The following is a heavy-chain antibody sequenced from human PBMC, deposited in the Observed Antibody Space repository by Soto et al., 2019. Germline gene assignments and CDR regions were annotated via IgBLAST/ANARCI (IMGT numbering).Heavy chain of an antibody. CDR3: ARDASSSSFDF. D-gene: IGHD6-6*01. CDR1: GFTFSSYG. V-gene: IGHV3-33*08. J-gene: IGHJ4*02. Sequence: GGSLRLSCAASGFTFSSYGMHWVRQAPGKGLEWVAVIWNDGSNKYYADSVKGRFTISRDNSKNTLYLQMNSLRAEDTTAYYCARDASSSSFDFWGQGTLVTVSS. CDR2: IWNDGSNK.